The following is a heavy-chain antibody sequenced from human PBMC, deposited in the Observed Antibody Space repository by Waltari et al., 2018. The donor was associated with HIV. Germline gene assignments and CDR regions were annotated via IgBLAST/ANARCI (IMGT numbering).Heavy chain of an antibody. J-gene: IGHJ5*02. CDR3: ATGVRYYGP. CDR2: IYPDDTT. D-gene: IGHD3-22*01. CDR1: NFSISAKH. Sequence: EVLLAESGGGLIQRGGSLGRSCTASNFSISAKHVTWVRQAPGGSLEWVAVIYPDDTTHYADSVSGRFTISRAKSRTKVFLLMNSLFVDDTATYFCATGVRYYGPWGQGTRVTVSS. V-gene: IGHV3-53*01.